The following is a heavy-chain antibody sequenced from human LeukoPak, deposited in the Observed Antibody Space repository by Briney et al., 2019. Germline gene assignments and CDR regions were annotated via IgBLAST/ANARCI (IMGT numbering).Heavy chain of an antibody. J-gene: IGHJ5*02. V-gene: IGHV3-23*01. D-gene: IGHD3-16*01. CDR1: GFIFRNFG. CDR2: ISDVVAHT. Sequence: GGSLRLSCAASGFIFRNFGMSWIPQAPGKGLEWVSHISDVVAHTWYADSVKGRFIISRDNSNNRVFLQMNSLRPEDTALYYCAKDNYGGVYASWGQGTLVTVSS. CDR3: AKDNYGGVYAS.